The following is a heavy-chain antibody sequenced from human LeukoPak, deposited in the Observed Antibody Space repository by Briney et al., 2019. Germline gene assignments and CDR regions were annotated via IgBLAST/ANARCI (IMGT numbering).Heavy chain of an antibody. Sequence: ASVKVSCKASGYTFTSYGISWVRQAPGQGLEWMGWISAYNGNINYAQKLQGRVTMTTDTSTSTAYMELRSLRSDDTAVYYCARDHSSSWNYYYYYYMDVWGKGTTVTISS. CDR2: ISAYNGNI. V-gene: IGHV1-18*01. CDR3: ARDHSSSWNYYYYYYMDV. CDR1: GYTFTSYG. D-gene: IGHD6-13*01. J-gene: IGHJ6*03.